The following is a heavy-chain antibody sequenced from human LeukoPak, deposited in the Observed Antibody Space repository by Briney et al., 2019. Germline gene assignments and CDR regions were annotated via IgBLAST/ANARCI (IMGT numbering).Heavy chain of an antibody. CDR2: TYYRSKWYN. J-gene: IGHJ4*02. V-gene: IGHV6-1*01. CDR1: GDSVSSNSAA. CDR3: AKAVGDCGDYWYYFDY. Sequence: SQTLSLTCAISGDSVSSNSAAWNWIRQSPSRGLEWLGRTYYRSKWYNDYAVSVKSRITINPDTSKNQFSLQLNSVTPEDTAVYYCAKAVGDCGDYWYYFDYWGQGTLVTVSS. D-gene: IGHD4-17*01.